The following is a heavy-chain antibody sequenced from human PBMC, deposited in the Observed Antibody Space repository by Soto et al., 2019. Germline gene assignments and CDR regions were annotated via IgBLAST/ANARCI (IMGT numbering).Heavy chain of an antibody. D-gene: IGHD6-13*01. J-gene: IGHJ4*02. CDR2: INANSGGT. V-gene: IGHV1-2*02. CDR3: ARVLWSVGYSSRWDSDY. CDR1: GCTFTGYY. Sequence: ASLKVSCKASGCTFTGYYMPWVRQAPVQGLEWRGGINANSGGTNYAQRFQGRVTMTRDTSIRTAYMELSRLRSDDTAVYYCARVLWSVGYSSRWDSDYWGQGTLVTV.